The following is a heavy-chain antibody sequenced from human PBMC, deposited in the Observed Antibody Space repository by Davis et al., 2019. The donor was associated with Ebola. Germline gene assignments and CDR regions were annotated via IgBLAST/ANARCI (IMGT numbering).Heavy chain of an antibody. Sequence: PGGSLRLSCTGSGFIFSDYWMSWVRQAPGKGLQWLANIKHGGEETYYLDSVKGRFTISRDNTKNSLFLQINSLRAEDTAVYYCAYSGDLWGALDHWGQGTLVTVSP. J-gene: IGHJ4*02. V-gene: IGHV3-7*01. D-gene: IGHD3-3*01. CDR1: GFIFSDYW. CDR3: AYSGDLWGALDH. CDR2: IKHGGEET.